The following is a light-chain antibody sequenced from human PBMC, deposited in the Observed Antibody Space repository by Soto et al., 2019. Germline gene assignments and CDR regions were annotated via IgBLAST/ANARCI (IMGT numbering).Light chain of an antibody. CDR2: GAS. CDR3: LQHNSYPFT. V-gene: IGKV1-17*01. J-gene: IGKJ3*01. Sequence: DIQMTQSPSSLSASEGDRVTITCRASQDIRNALGWYQQKPGKAPKRLIYGASSLQSGVPSRFSGSRSGTEFTLTISSLQPEDFATYYCLQHNSYPFTFGPGTKVDIK. CDR1: QDIRNA.